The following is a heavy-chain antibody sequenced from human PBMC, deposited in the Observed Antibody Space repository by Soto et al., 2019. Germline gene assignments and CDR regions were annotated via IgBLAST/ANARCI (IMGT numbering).Heavy chain of an antibody. CDR3: AKENRMIVVAHFDY. D-gene: IGHD3-22*01. Sequence: GGSLRLSCAASGFTFSSYAMGWVRQAPGKGLEWVSAISGSGGSTYYADSVKGRFAISRDNSKNTLYLQMNSLRAEDTAVYYCAKENRMIVVAHFDYWGKGTLVTVSS. CDR1: GFTFSSYA. V-gene: IGHV3-23*01. J-gene: IGHJ4*02. CDR2: ISGSGGST.